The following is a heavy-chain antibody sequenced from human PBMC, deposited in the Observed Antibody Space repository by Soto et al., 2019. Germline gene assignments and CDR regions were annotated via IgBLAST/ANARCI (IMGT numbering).Heavy chain of an antibody. J-gene: IGHJ4*02. CDR2: IYYSGRT. CDR3: ARGHLGITTAGTWYDFDY. CDR1: GDSISSYY. V-gene: IGHV4-59*01. D-gene: IGHD6-13*01. Sequence: SETLSLTCTVSGDSISSYYWTWIRQPPGKGLEYIGYIYYSGRTYYNPSLKSRVTISVDTSKNQFSLKLSSLTAADTAVYYCARGHLGITTAGTWYDFDYWGQGTLVTVSS.